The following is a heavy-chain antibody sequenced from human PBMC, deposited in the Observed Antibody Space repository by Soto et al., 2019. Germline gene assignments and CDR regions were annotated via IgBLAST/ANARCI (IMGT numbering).Heavy chain of an antibody. V-gene: IGHV4-34*01. CDR1: GGSFSGYY. CDR2: INHSGST. J-gene: IGHJ3*02. Sequence: SETLSLTCAVYGGSFSGYYWSWIRQPPGKGLEWIGEINHSGSTNYNPSLKSRVTISVDTSKNQFSLKLSSVTAADTAVYYCARAWLVRAFDIWGQGTMVTVSS. CDR3: ARAWLVRAFDI. D-gene: IGHD3-10*02.